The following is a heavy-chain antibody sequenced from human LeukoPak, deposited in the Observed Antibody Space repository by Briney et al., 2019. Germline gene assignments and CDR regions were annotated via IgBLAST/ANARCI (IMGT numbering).Heavy chain of an antibody. J-gene: IGHJ4*02. V-gene: IGHV1-2*02. Sequence: ASVKVSCKASGYTSTGYHIHWVRQAPGQGLEWMGWINPHGDGTNYAQKFQGRVTMTRDTSISTAYMELSRLRSDDTAVYYCARVAPYGDYDDYWGQGTLVTVSS. CDR2: INPHGDGT. CDR3: ARVAPYGDYDDY. D-gene: IGHD4-17*01. CDR1: GYTSTGYH.